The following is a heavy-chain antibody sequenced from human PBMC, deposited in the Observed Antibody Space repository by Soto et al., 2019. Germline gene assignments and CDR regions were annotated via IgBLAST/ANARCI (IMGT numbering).Heavy chain of an antibody. CDR1: GASISGSYYY. V-gene: IGHV4-39*01. Sequence: SETLSLTCAVSGASISGSYYYWAWLRQSPGKGPEWIGSVFYTGFTAYNPSLESRVSVSVDTSKSQFSLKLSAVTAADTAVYYCATSQKGYNWNYFDHWGQGALVTVSS. J-gene: IGHJ4*02. D-gene: IGHD1-20*01. CDR2: VFYTGFT. CDR3: ATSQKGYNWNYFDH.